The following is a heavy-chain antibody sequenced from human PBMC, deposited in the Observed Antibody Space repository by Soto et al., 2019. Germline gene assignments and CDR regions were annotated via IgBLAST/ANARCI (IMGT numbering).Heavy chain of an antibody. CDR1: CGSISSCGYY. J-gene: IGHJ4*02. V-gene: IGHV4-31*03. D-gene: IGHD3-22*01. CDR3: ARQYTSGYAFDY. Sequence: SETLSVTCTVSCGSISSCGYYWNWIRQHPGKGLEWIGYIYYSGSTYYNPSLKSRVSISVDTSKNHFSLKLSSVTAADTAVYYCARQYTSGYAFDYWGQGTLVTVSS. CDR2: IYYSGST.